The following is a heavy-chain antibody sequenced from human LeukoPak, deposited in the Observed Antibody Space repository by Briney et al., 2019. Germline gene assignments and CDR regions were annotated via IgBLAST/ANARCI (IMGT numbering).Heavy chain of an antibody. Sequence: GGSLRLPCAASGFTLGSFAMSWVRQAPGKGLEWGSAISGSGGSTYYTHSVKGRFTISRDNSKNTLYLQMNSLRADDTAVYYCAKDRDLTGDRKPGYFDCWGRGTLVTVSS. J-gene: IGHJ4*02. CDR2: ISGSGGST. V-gene: IGHV3-23*01. D-gene: IGHD7-27*01. CDR3: AKDRDLTGDRKPGYFDC. CDR1: GFTLGSFA.